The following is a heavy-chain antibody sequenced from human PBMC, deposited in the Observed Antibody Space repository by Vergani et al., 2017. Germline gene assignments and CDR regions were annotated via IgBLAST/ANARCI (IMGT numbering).Heavy chain of an antibody. CDR2: IKQDGSEK. CDR3: ARDRSKYDFWSGYSGY. Sequence: EVQLVESGGGLVQPGGSLRLSCAASGFTFSSYWMSWVRQAPGKGLEWVANIKQDGSEKYYVDSVKGRFTISRDNAKNSRYLQMNSLRAEDTAVYYCARDRSKYDFWSGYSGYWGQGTLVTVSS. D-gene: IGHD3-3*01. J-gene: IGHJ4*02. CDR1: GFTFSSYW. V-gene: IGHV3-7*01.